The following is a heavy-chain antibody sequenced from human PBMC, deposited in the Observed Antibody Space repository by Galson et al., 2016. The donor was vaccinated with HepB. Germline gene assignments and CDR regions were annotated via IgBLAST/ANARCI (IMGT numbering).Heavy chain of an antibody. CDR1: GFDFRRYA. CDR3: ARGPRWLQLGYYFDY. CDR2: IRSTGSSI. V-gene: IGHV3-48*02. J-gene: IGHJ4*02. D-gene: IGHD5-24*01. Sequence: SLRLSCAASGFDFRRYAMNWVRQAPGKGLQWLSYIRSTGSSIYYADSVKGRLTVPRDNGRSSLFLQLDDLRDEDTAIYYCARGPRWLQLGYYFDYWGQGVLVTVSS.